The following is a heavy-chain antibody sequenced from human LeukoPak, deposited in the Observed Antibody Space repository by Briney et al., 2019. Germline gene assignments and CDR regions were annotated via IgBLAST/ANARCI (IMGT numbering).Heavy chain of an antibody. CDR3: ARDIGNCEPFDY. CDR1: GFTFSSYS. D-gene: IGHD1-1*01. CDR2: ISSSSSYI. V-gene: IGHV3-21*01. J-gene: IGHJ4*02. Sequence: PGGSLRLSCAASGFTFSSYSMNWVRQAPGKGLEWVSSISSSSSYIYYADSVKGRFTISRDNAKNSLYLQMNSLRAEDTAVYYCARDIGNCEPFDYWGEGTLVTVSS.